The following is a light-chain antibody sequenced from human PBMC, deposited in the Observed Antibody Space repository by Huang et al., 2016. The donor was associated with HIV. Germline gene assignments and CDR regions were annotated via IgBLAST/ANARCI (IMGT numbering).Light chain of an antibody. J-gene: IGKJ1*01. V-gene: IGKV2-30*01. CDR1: QSLVSSDGDIY. CDR2: QVS. CDR3: MQGTHWPGT. Sequence: DVVLTQFPLSLPVTLGQPASIFCKSSQSLVSSDGDIYLNWFQQRPGQSPRRLIYQVSTRDSGVPDRFSGSGAGTLFALRINKVEAEDVAVYYCMQGTHWPGTFGQGTNLEI.